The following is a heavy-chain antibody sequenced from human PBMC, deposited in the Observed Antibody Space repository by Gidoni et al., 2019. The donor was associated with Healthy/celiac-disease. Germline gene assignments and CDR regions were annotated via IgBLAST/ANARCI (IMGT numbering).Heavy chain of an antibody. CDR2: ISSSGSTI. D-gene: IGHD5-18*01. Sequence: QVQLVSSGGGLVKPVGSLRLSCAASGFTFSDYYMSWICQAPGKGLEWVSYISSSGSTIYYADSVKGRFTISRDNAKNSLYLQMNSLRAEDTAVYYCARDNWQLWSKAFDYWGQGTLVTVSS. J-gene: IGHJ4*02. V-gene: IGHV3-11*01. CDR3: ARDNWQLWSKAFDY. CDR1: GFTFSDYY.